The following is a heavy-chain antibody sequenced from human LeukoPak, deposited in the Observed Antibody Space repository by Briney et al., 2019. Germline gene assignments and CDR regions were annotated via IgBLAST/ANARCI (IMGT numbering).Heavy chain of an antibody. CDR2: IIPILGIA. CDR3: AREVGGPIAAAGNRLDP. CDR1: GGTFSSYA. D-gene: IGHD6-13*01. J-gene: IGHJ5*02. V-gene: IGHV1-69*04. Sequence: ASVKVSCKASGGTFSSYAISWVRQAPGQGLEWMGRIIPILGIANYAQKFQGRVTITADKSTSTAYMELSSLRSEDTAVYYCAREVGGPIAAAGNRLDPWGQGTLVIVSS.